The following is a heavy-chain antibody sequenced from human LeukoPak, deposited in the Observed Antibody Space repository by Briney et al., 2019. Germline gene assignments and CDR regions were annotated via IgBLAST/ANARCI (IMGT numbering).Heavy chain of an antibody. D-gene: IGHD3/OR15-3a*01. CDR2: IYYSGST. CDR3: ARSFGPYYYYGMDV. V-gene: IGHV4-59*01. CDR1: GGSISSFY. Sequence: SETLSLTCTVSGGSISSFYWNWIRQPPGKGLEWIGYIYYSGSTNYNPSLKSRVTISVDTSKNQLSLRLSSVTAADTAVYYCARSFGPYYYYGMDVWGQGTTVTVSS. J-gene: IGHJ6*02.